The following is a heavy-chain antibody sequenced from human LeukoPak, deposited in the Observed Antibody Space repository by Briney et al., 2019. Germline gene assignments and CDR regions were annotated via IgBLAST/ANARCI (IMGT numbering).Heavy chain of an antibody. D-gene: IGHD6-19*01. CDR1: GGSISSYY. V-gene: IGHV4-59*12. CDR2: IYYSGST. CDR3: TRDPPTNTGYSSGFFDY. J-gene: IGHJ4*02. Sequence: SETLSLTCTVSGGSISSYYWSWIRQPPGKGLEWIGYIYYSGSTSYNPSLKSRVTISVDTSKNQFSLKLSSVTAADTAVYYCTRDPPTNTGYSSGFFDYWGQGTLVTVSS.